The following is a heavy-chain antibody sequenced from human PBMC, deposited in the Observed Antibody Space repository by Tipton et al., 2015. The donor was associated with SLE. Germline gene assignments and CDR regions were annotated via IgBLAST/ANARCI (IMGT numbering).Heavy chain of an antibody. V-gene: IGHV1-18*01. CDR1: GYTFTTYG. Sequence: QSGPEVKKPGASVKVSCKASGYTFTTYGINWVRQAPGQGLEWMGWISAYNGNTKYAQKLQGRVTMTSDTSTSTAYMELRSLRSDDTAIYYCARVRVDTAMGVFDFWGQGTLVTVSS. CDR3: ARVRVDTAMGVFDF. J-gene: IGHJ4*02. CDR2: ISAYNGNT. D-gene: IGHD5-18*01.